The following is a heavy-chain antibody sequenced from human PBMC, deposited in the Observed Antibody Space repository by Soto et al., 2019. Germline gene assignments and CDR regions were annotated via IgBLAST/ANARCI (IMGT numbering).Heavy chain of an antibody. J-gene: IGHJ4*02. CDR3: ARVNYCSSSSCYWLDY. D-gene: IGHD2-2*01. Sequence: VQLQESGPGLVKPSETLSLTCTVSGGSVSSDSYYWSWIRQPPGKGLEWIGYIYYSGSTNYNPSLKSRITIAGDTPTNQFSLKLSSVTAADTAVYYCARVNYCSSSSCYWLDYWGQGTLVTVSS. CDR1: GGSVSSDSYY. CDR2: IYYSGST. V-gene: IGHV4-61*01.